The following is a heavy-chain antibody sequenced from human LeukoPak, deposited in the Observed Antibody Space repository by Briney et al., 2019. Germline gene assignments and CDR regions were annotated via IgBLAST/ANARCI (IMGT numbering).Heavy chain of an antibody. CDR3: ARIYDSSGYFLLDY. J-gene: IGHJ4*02. CDR1: GGSINSYY. D-gene: IGHD3-22*01. Sequence: SETLSLTCTVSGGSINSYYWSWIRQPPGKGLEWIGYIYYSGSTNYNPSLKSRVTISVDTSKNQFSLKLSSVTAADTAVYYCARIYDSSGYFLLDYWGQGTLVTVSS. CDR2: IYYSGST. V-gene: IGHV4-59*01.